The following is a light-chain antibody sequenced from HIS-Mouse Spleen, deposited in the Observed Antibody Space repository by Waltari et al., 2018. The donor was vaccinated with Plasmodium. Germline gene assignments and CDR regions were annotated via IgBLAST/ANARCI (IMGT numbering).Light chain of an antibody. J-gene: IGLJ3*02. CDR2: EDS. Sequence: SYELTQPPSVSVSPGHTARIPCSGDALPKQYAYWYQQKSGQATVLVIYEDSKRPSGIPERFSGSSSGTMATLTISGAQVEDEADYYCYSTDSSGNHRVFGGGTKLTVL. CDR1: ALPKQY. V-gene: IGLV3-10*01. CDR3: YSTDSSGNHRV.